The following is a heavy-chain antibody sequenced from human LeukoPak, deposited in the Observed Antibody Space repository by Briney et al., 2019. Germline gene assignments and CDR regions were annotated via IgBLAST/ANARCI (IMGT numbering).Heavy chain of an antibody. CDR3: ASGSFPPWPYMDV. CDR1: LFSLSSSA. V-gene: IGHV3-30*04. J-gene: IGHJ6*03. Sequence: GGSLRLSCAPSLFSLSSSALHWVGQAPGKGLDWVAVVSYDGSAEYFADSVKGRFTISRDNSKTALYLQMTSLIAEDTAVYYGASGSFPPWPYMDVWGKGTTVTVSS. CDR2: VSYDGSAE. D-gene: IGHD3-10*01.